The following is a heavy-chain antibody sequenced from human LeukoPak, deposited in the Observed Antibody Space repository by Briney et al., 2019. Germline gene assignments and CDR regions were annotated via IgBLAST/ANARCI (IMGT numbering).Heavy chain of an antibody. J-gene: IGHJ5*02. CDR3: ARPRRHYYGSRGDEWFDP. Sequence: SETLSLTCTVSGGSISSSSYFWGWIRQPPGKGLEWIGGIYYSGSTYYNPSLKSRVTISVDTSKNQFSLKLSSVTAADTAVYYCARPRRHYYGSRGDEWFDPWGQGTLVTVSS. V-gene: IGHV4-39*01. CDR2: IYYSGST. CDR1: GGSISSSSYF. D-gene: IGHD3-10*01.